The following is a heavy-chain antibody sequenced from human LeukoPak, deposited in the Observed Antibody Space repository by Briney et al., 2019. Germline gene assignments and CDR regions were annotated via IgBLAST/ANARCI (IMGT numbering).Heavy chain of an antibody. J-gene: IGHJ6*03. V-gene: IGHV4-39*07. CDR3: ARGGRFGELLGVNYYYYYYMGV. CDR1: GGSISSSSYY. Sequence: SETLSLTCTVSGGSISSSSYYRGWIRQPPGKGLEWIGEINHSGSTNYNPSLKSRVTISVDTSKNQFSLKLSSVTAADTAVYYCARGGRFGELLGVNYYYYYYMGVWGKGTTVTVSS. CDR2: INHSGST. D-gene: IGHD3-10*01.